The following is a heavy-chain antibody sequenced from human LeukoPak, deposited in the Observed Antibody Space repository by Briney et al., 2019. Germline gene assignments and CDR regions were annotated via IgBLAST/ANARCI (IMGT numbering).Heavy chain of an antibody. Sequence: GGSLRLSCVVSGFTLSSYSMNWVRQAPGKGLEWVSSISISSDYIYYADSVKGRFTISRDNAKNSLYLQMNSLRAEDTAVYYCAKVVTIFGVVIQSGEEYFQHWGQGTLVTVSS. CDR1: GFTLSSYS. J-gene: IGHJ1*01. CDR2: ISISSDYI. CDR3: AKVVTIFGVVIQSGEEYFQH. V-gene: IGHV3-21*01. D-gene: IGHD3-3*01.